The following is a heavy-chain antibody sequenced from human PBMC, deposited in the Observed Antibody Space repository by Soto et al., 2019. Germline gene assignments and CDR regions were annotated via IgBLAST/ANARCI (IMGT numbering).Heavy chain of an antibody. Sequence: QVQLQESGPGLVKPSQTLSLTCTVSGGSISSGGYYWSWIRQHPGKGLEWIGYIYYSGSTYYNPXXKSPVTISVDXXKXQXXLKLSSVTAADTAVYYCARDLGYYGSGSYPNRFDYWGQGTLVTVSS. CDR2: IYYSGST. V-gene: IGHV4-31*01. D-gene: IGHD3-10*01. CDR1: GGSISSGGYY. J-gene: IGHJ4*02. CDR3: ARDLGYYGSGSYPNRFDY.